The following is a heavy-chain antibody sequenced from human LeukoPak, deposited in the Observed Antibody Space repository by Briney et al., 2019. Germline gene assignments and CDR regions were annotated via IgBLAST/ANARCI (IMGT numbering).Heavy chain of an antibody. D-gene: IGHD5-24*01. J-gene: IGHJ4*02. V-gene: IGHV4-31*03. CDR1: GGSIGSGGYY. CDR2: IYYSGST. Sequence: SQTLSLTCTVSGGSIGSGGYYWSWIRQHPGKGLEWIGYIYYSGSTYYNPSLKSRVTISVDTSKNQFSLKLSSVTAADTAVYYCAREVEMATISVWGQGTLVTVSS. CDR3: AREVEMATISV.